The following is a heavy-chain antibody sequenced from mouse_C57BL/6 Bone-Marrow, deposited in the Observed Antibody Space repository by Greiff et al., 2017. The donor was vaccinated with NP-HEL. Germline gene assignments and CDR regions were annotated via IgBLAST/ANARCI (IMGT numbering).Heavy chain of an antibody. CDR1: GFSLTSYG. CDR3: ASVADY. CDR2: IWSGGST. J-gene: IGHJ4*01. Sequence: VQLQQSGPGLVPPSQSLSITCPVSGFSLTSYGVHWVRQSPGKGLEWLGVIWSGGSTDYNAAFISRLSISKDNSKSQVFFKMNSLQADDTAIYYCASVADYWGQGTSVTVSS. V-gene: IGHV2-2*01.